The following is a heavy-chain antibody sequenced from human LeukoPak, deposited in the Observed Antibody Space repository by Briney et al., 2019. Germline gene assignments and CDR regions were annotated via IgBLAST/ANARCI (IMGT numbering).Heavy chain of an antibody. CDR1: GGSFSGYY. D-gene: IGHD6-13*01. J-gene: IGHJ4*02. CDR3: AREYSSSWSTPFFDY. Sequence: PSETLSLTCAVYGGSFSGYYWSWIRQPLGKGLEWIGEINHSGSTNYNPSLKSRVTISVDTSKNQFSLKLSSVTAADTAVYYCAREYSSSWSTPFFDYWGQGTLVTVSS. V-gene: IGHV4-34*01. CDR2: INHSGST.